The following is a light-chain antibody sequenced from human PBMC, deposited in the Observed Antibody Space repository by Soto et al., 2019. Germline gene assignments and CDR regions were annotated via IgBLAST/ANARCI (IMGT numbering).Light chain of an antibody. CDR3: QQRFDWPKIT. Sequence: EIVLTQSPGTLSLSPGERVTLSCRASQSVSNYLAWYQQKPGQSPRLLVSAASNRATGIPARFSGSGSVTDFTHTISSLEPEDFGVFYCQQRFDWPKITFGQGTRLEIK. CDR1: QSVSNY. J-gene: IGKJ5*01. V-gene: IGKV3-11*01. CDR2: AAS.